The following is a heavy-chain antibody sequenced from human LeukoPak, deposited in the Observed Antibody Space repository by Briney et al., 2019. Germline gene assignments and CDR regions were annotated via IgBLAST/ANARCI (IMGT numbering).Heavy chain of an antibody. V-gene: IGHV4-39*07. CDR3: ARDAGYSSGWYPYPYYYYYYMDV. CDR1: GGSISSSRYY. Sequence: PSETLSLTCNVSGGSISSSRYYWGWIRQPPGKGLEWIGEINHSGSTNYNPSLKSRVTISVDTSKNQFSLKLSSVTAADTAVYYCARDAGYSSGWYPYPYYYYYYMDVWGKGTTVTISS. D-gene: IGHD6-19*01. CDR2: INHSGST. J-gene: IGHJ6*03.